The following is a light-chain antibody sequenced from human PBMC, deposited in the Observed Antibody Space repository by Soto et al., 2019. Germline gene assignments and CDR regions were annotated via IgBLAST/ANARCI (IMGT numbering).Light chain of an antibody. CDR3: QQGSNWTLT. CDR2: DAS. Sequence: EIVLTQSPATLSLSPGERATLSCRASQSVSSYLAWYQQKPGQAPRLLIYDASNRATGIPARFSGSGSGTDFTLTISSLEPEDFAVYYCQQGSNWTLTFGGGTKVDIK. V-gene: IGKV3-11*01. J-gene: IGKJ4*01. CDR1: QSVSSY.